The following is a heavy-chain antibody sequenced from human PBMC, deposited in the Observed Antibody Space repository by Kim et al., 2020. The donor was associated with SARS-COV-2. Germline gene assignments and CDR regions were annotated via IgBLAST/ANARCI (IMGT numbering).Heavy chain of an antibody. D-gene: IGHD3-10*01. V-gene: IGHV4-59*01. CDR3: ARDLSAGLKWFGEPERSFGMDV. Sequence: SETLSLTCTVSGGSISSYYWSWIRQPPGKGLEWIGYIYYSGSTNYNPSLKSRVTISVDTSKNQFSLKLSSVTAADTAVYYCARDLSAGLKWFGEPERSFGMDVWGQGTTVTVSS. CDR1: GGSISSYY. J-gene: IGHJ6*02. CDR2: IYYSGST.